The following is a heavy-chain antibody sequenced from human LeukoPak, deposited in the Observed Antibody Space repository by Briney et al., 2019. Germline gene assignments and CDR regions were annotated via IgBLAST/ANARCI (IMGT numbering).Heavy chain of an antibody. CDR1: GDSISSRNC. V-gene: IGHV4-4*02. Sequence: KPSETLSLTCAVSGDSISSRNCWSWVRQPPGKGLEWIGEIYHSGSTNYNPSLRSRVTISLDKSKNQFSLKLSSVTAADTAVYYCARDPGYGDYLDYWGQGTLVTVSS. CDR2: IYHSGST. D-gene: IGHD4-17*01. CDR3: ARDPGYGDYLDY. J-gene: IGHJ4*02.